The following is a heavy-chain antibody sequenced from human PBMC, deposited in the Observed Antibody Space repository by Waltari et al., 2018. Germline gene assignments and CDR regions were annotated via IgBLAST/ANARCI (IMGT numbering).Heavy chain of an antibody. J-gene: IGHJ4*02. CDR1: GGSISSYY. V-gene: IGHV4-59*01. CDR3: ASRPYYYDSSGYYWVY. Sequence: QVQLQESGPGLVKPSETLSLTCTVSGGSISSYYWSWIRQPPGKGLEWIGYSYYSGSTNYNPSLKSRVTISVDTSKNQFSLKLSSVTAADTAVYYCASRPYYYDSSGYYWVYWGQGTLVTVSS. CDR2: SYYSGST. D-gene: IGHD3-22*01.